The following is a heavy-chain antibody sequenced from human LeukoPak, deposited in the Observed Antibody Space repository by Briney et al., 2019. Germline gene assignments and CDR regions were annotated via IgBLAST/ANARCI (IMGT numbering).Heavy chain of an antibody. Sequence: SETLSLTCAVSGGSFSSYYWSWIRQPPGNGLEWIAYIYYTGSTNYNPSLKSRVTISVDTSKNQFSLKLSSVTAADTAVYYCARSGLRYFDWLFPPFDYWGQGTLVTVSS. J-gene: IGHJ4*02. V-gene: IGHV4-59*08. CDR2: IYYTGST. CDR3: ARSGLRYFDWLFPPFDY. D-gene: IGHD3-9*01. CDR1: GGSFSSYY.